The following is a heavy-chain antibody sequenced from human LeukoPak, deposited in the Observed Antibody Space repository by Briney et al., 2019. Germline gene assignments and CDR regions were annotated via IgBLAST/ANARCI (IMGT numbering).Heavy chain of an antibody. V-gene: IGHV1-46*01. J-gene: IGHJ4*02. Sequence: GRMTLTRDMSTSTVYMDLSSLRSEDTAVYFCAREKGHTDYFDYWGQGTLVTVSS. D-gene: IGHD2-21*01. CDR3: AREKGHTDYFDY.